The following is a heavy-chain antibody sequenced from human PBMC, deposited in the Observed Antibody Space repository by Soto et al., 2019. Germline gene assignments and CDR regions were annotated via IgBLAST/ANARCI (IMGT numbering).Heavy chain of an antibody. CDR2: ISYDGSNK. Sequence: GGSLRLSCAASGFTFSSYAMHWVHQAPGKGLEWVAVISYDGSNKYYADSVKGRFTISRDNSKNTLYLQMNSLRAEDTAVYYCARSSTVVTPLIDYWGQGTLVTVSS. D-gene: IGHD4-17*01. J-gene: IGHJ4*02. V-gene: IGHV3-30-3*01. CDR1: GFTFSSYA. CDR3: ARSSTVVTPLIDY.